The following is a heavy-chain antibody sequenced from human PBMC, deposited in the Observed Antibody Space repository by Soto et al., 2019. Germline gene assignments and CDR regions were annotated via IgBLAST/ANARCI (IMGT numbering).Heavy chain of an antibody. Sequence: QVQLQQWGAGLLKPSETLSLTCAVYGGSFSGYSWTWIRQPPGTGLEWIGEINHSGSTNYNPSLKSSVNITVDTSKNQFSLKLTSVTAAAPAVYYCARDKIAGLFDYWGQGTLVTVSS. D-gene: IGHD2-21*01. J-gene: IGHJ4*02. CDR3: ARDKIAGLFDY. V-gene: IGHV4-34*01. CDR1: GGSFSGYS. CDR2: INHSGST.